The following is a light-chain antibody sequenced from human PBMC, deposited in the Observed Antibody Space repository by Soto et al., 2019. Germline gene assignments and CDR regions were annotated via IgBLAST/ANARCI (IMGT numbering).Light chain of an antibody. V-gene: IGKV3-20*01. CDR2: GAS. Sequence: EIVLTQSPGTLSLSPGERATLSCRASQSVSSSYLAWYQQKPGQAPRLLIYGASNRATGIPARFSGSGSGTDFTLTISSLESEDFAVYICQQYGTSPRTFGQGTRLETK. J-gene: IGKJ5*01. CDR1: QSVSSSY. CDR3: QQYGTSPRT.